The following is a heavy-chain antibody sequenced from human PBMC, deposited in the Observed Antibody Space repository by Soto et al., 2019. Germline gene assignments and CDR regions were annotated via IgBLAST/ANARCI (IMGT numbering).Heavy chain of an antibody. J-gene: IGHJ3*02. CDR2: IYYSGST. Sequence: SETLSLTCTVSGGSISSGGYYWSWIRQHPGKGLEWIGYIYYSGSTYYNPSLKSRVTISVDTSKNQFSLKLSSVTAADTAVYYCASAVFGVSNAFDIWGQGTVVTVSS. CDR1: GGSISSGGYY. V-gene: IGHV4-31*03. D-gene: IGHD3-3*01. CDR3: ASAVFGVSNAFDI.